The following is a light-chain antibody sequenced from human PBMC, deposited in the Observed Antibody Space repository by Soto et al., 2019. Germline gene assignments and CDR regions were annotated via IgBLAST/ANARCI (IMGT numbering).Light chain of an antibody. J-gene: IGLJ2*01. CDR3: AAWYDRVNGVV. CDR1: SSNIGTYT. CDR2: TYD. V-gene: IGLV1-44*01. Sequence: QAVLTQPPSVSGTPGQSITISCSGSSSNIGTYTLNWYQHLPGTAPKLLFSTYDQRPSGVADRFSGSKSGTSASLAISGLQSDDVADYYCAAWYDRVNGVVFAGGTKLTVL.